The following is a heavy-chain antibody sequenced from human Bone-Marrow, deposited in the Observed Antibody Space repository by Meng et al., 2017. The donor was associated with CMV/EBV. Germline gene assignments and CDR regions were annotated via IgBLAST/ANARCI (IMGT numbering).Heavy chain of an antibody. Sequence: SETLSLTCTVPGGSISSSSYYWGWIRQPPGKGLEWIGSIYYSGSTYYNPSLKSRVTISVDTSKNQFSLKLSSVTAADTAVYYCARGEVELTIFGVTNLGMDVWGQGTTVTVSS. CDR3: ARGEVELTIFGVTNLGMDV. J-gene: IGHJ6*02. V-gene: IGHV4-39*07. D-gene: IGHD3-3*01. CDR2: IYYSGST. CDR1: GGSISSSSYY.